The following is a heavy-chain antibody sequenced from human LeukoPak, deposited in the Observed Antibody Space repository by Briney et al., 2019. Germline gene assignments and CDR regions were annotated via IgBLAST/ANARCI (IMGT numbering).Heavy chain of an antibody. Sequence: PGRSLRLSCAASVFTFSSYGMHCVRQAPAKGLECVSVISYDGSNKYYTDSVKGRFTISRDNSKNTLYLQMNSLGAEDTAVYYCAKGFSYYYDSGYDPDSYWGQGTLVTVSS. D-gene: IGHD3-22*01. J-gene: IGHJ4*02. CDR1: VFTFSSYG. CDR2: ISYDGSNK. V-gene: IGHV3-30*18. CDR3: AKGFSYYYDSGYDPDSY.